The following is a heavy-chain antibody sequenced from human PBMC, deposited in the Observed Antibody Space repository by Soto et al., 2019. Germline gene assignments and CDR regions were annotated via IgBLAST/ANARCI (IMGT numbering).Heavy chain of an antibody. CDR3: ARRWAVAGYRHFDY. D-gene: IGHD6-19*01. Sequence: SETLSLTCTVSGGSISSGGYYWGWIRQPPGKGLEWIGSLYYSGSTYYNPSLKSRVTISVDSSKNQFSLKLSSVTAADTAVYYCARRWAVAGYRHFDYWGQGTLVTVSS. V-gene: IGHV4-39*01. CDR2: LYYSGST. CDR1: GGSISSGGYY. J-gene: IGHJ4*02.